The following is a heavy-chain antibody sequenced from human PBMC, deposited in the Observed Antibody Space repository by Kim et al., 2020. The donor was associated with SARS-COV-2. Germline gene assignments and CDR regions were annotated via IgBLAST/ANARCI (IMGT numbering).Heavy chain of an antibody. Sequence: GGSLRLSCAASGFTVSNNYMSWVRQAPGKGLEWVSVIYSGGGTDYADSVKGRFTVSRDKSKNMLYLQMNSLGAEDTAVYYCASENLYYDSSGYNSGSFDIWGQGTMVTASS. V-gene: IGHV3-66*01. CDR1: GFTVSNNY. D-gene: IGHD3-22*01. J-gene: IGHJ3*02. CDR3: ASENLYYDSSGYNSGSFDI. CDR2: IYSGGGT.